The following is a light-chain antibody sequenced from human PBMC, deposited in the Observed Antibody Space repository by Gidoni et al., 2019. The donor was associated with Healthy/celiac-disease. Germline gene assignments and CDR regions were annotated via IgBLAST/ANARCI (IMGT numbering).Light chain of an antibody. J-gene: IGLJ3*02. CDR3: YSTDSSGNHRV. Sequence: SYDLTPPPSASLSPGQTARITCPGDALPKKYAYWYQQKSGQAPVLVIYEDSKRPSGIPERFSGSSSGTMATLTISGAQVEDEADYYCYSTDSSGNHRVFGGGTKLTVL. CDR1: ALPKKY. V-gene: IGLV3-10*01. CDR2: EDS.